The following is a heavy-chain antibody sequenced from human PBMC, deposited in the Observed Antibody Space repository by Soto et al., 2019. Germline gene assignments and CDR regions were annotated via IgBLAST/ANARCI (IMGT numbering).Heavy chain of an antibody. CDR1: GVTFSSYS. CDR2: ISSSSSYI. V-gene: IGHV3-21*01. D-gene: IGHD2-15*01. Sequence: PGGSLRLSCAASGVTFSSYSMNWVRQAPGKGLEWVSSISSSSSYIYYADSVKGRFTISRDNAKNSLYLQMNSLRAEDTAVYYCARDRPPNIVVVVAAPLYYYGMAVWGQGPTVTVSS. CDR3: ARDRPPNIVVVVAAPLYYYGMAV. J-gene: IGHJ6*02.